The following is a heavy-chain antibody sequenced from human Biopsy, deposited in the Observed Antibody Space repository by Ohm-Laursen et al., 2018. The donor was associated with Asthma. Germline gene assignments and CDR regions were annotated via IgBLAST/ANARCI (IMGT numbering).Heavy chain of an antibody. CDR1: GDAMSTSGSY. Sequence: SQTLSLTCIVSGDAMSTSGSYWGWIRQSPGKGLEWIGGIYYRGKTYYKPSLESRVTISANTPKNHFSLKEPSVTAADTAVYYCARAVSSSSYWYFDLWGRGDLVTVSS. V-gene: IGHV4-39*02. D-gene: IGHD6-6*01. CDR3: ARAVSSSSYWYFDL. J-gene: IGHJ2*01. CDR2: IYYRGKT.